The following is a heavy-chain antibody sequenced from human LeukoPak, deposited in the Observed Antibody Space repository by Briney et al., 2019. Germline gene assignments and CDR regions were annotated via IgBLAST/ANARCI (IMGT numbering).Heavy chain of an antibody. CDR3: ARVGGHGTQGPMDAFDI. J-gene: IGHJ3*02. D-gene: IGHD2-15*01. CDR2: ISSSSSYT. V-gene: IGHV3-11*05. CDR1: GFTFSDYY. Sequence: PGGSLRLSCAASGFTFSDYYMSWIRQAPGKGLEWVSYISSSSSYTNYADSVKGLFTISRDNAKNSLYLQMNSLRAEDTAVYYCARVGGHGTQGPMDAFDIWGQGTMVTVSS.